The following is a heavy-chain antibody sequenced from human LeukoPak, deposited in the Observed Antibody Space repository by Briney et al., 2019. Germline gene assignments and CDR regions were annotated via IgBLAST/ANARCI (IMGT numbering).Heavy chain of an antibody. V-gene: IGHV1-18*01. J-gene: IGHJ5*02. CDR3: ARVHCGGDCYSFLVSSYFDP. D-gene: IGHD2-21*02. Sequence: EASLKDSSKASGYTLTSSSISWGPQAPRQRLERRGWISAYIGDTNYAQKLQGRVTMTTDTSTSTSYMELRSLRSDYTAVYYCARVHCGGDCYSFLVSSYFDPWGQGTLVTVSS. CDR2: ISAYIGDT. CDR1: GYTLTSSS.